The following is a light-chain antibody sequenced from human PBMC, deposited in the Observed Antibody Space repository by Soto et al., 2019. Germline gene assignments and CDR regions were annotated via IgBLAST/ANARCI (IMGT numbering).Light chain of an antibody. V-gene: IGKV3-20*01. CDR3: QHYFNSPWT. CDR2: GTP. J-gene: IGKJ1*01. CDR1: QSVGTS. Sequence: EIVLTQSPGTLSLSPGERATLSCRASQSVGTSLAWYQHKPGQSPRLLIHGTPSRFTGTPDRFSGSGSGTDFTLTISRLEPEDFAVYSCQHYFNSPWTFGQGTKVEIK.